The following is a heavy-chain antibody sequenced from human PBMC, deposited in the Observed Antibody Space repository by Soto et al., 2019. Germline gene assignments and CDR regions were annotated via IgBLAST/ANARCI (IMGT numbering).Heavy chain of an antibody. D-gene: IGHD3-16*01. CDR3: ASPTLGAFDI. CDR2: IYYSGST. CDR1: GGSLSKSNYY. Sequence: AXETLSLTCTVSGGSLSKSNYYWGWIRQPPGNRLEWIGSIYYSGSTSYNSSLKSRVTISVDTSKNQFSLRLSSVTAADTAVYYCASPTLGAFDIWGQGTKVTVSS. J-gene: IGHJ3*02. V-gene: IGHV4-39*01.